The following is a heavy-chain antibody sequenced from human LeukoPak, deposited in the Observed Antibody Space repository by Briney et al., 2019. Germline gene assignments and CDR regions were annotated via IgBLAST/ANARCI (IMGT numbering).Heavy chain of an antibody. D-gene: IGHD3-3*01. CDR2: IWYDGSNK. CDR1: GFTFSSYG. CDR3: ARQAEWPLNCFDP. Sequence: HPGGSLRLSCAASGFTFSSYGLHWVRQAPGKGLEWVAIIWYDGSNKYYADSVKGRFTISRDNSKNTLYLQMNSLRAEDTAVYHCARQAEWPLNCFDPWGQVTLVTVSS. J-gene: IGHJ5*02. V-gene: IGHV3-33*01.